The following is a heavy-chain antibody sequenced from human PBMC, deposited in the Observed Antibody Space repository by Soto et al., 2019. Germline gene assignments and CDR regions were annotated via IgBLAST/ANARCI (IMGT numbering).Heavy chain of an antibody. CDR3: AKYSRSYSFEN. Sequence: GGSLRLSCAASGFTFSSYGMHWVRQAPGKGLEWVAVISYDGSMKYYADSVKGRFTISRDNTKNILFLQMSSLRAEDSAVYYCAKYSRSYSFENWGHGTLVTVSS. D-gene: IGHD1-26*01. CDR1: GFTFSSYG. J-gene: IGHJ4*01. V-gene: IGHV3-30*18. CDR2: ISYDGSMK.